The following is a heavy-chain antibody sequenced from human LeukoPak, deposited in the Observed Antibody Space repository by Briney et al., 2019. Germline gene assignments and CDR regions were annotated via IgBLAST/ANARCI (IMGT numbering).Heavy chain of an antibody. CDR1: GFTFSSYA. V-gene: IGHV3-23*01. CDR3: AKYGSGSYSSLEYFDY. CDR2: ISGSGGST. J-gene: IGHJ4*02. Sequence: GGPLRLSCAASGFTFSSYAMSWVRQAPGKGLEWVSAISGSGGSTYYADSVKGRFTISRDNSKNTLYLQMNSLRAEDTAVYYCAKYGSGSYSSLEYFDYWGQGTLVTVSS. D-gene: IGHD3-10*01.